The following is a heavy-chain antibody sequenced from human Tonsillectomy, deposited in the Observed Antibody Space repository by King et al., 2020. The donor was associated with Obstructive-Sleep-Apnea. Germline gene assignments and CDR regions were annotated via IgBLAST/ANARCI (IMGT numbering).Heavy chain of an antibody. J-gene: IGHJ3*02. CDR1: GFSLSNARMG. D-gene: IGHD6-13*01. V-gene: IGHV2-26*01. Sequence: FTLKESGPVLVKPTETLTLTCTVSGFSLSNARMGVSWIRQPPGKALEWLAHIFSNDEKSYSPSLKSRLTISKDTSKSQVVLTMTNMDPVDTATYYCARIQGAAAGYDAFDIWGQGTMVTVSS. CDR3: ARIQGAAAGYDAFDI. CDR2: IFSNDEK.